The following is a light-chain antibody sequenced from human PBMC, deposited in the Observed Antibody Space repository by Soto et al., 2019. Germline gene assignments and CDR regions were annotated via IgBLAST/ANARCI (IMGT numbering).Light chain of an antibody. Sequence: AIRMTHSPSSLSASTGDRVTFTCRASQGISSYLAWYQQKPGKAPKLLIYAASTLQSGVPSRFSGSGSGTDFTLTISCLQSEDFATYYCQQYYSYPLTFGGGTKVEIK. CDR2: AAS. V-gene: IGKV1-8*01. J-gene: IGKJ4*01. CDR1: QGISSY. CDR3: QQYYSYPLT.